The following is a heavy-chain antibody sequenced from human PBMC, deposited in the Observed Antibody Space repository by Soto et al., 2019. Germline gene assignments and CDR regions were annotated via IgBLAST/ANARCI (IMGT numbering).Heavy chain of an antibody. CDR3: ARAVVVVVAAMSWFDP. J-gene: IGHJ5*02. CDR1: GGSISSGGYY. D-gene: IGHD2-15*01. V-gene: IGHV4-31*03. CDR2: IYYSGST. Sequence: SETLSLTCTVSGGSISSGGYYWSWIRQRPGKGLEWIGYIYYSGSTYYNPSLKSRVTISVDTSKNQFSLKLSSVTAADTAVYYCARAVVVVVAAMSWFDPWGQGTLVTVSS.